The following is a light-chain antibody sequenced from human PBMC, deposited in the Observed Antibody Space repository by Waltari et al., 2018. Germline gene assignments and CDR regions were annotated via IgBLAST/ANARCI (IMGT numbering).Light chain of an antibody. CDR1: SSNIGSNT. J-gene: IGLJ3*02. Sequence: QSVLPQPPSASGTPGQRVTISCPGSSSNIGSNTVNWYQQLPGTAPKLLIYSNNQRPSGVPDRFSGSKSGTSASLAISGLQSEDEADYYCAAWDDSLNGWVFGGGTKLTVL. CDR2: SNN. V-gene: IGLV1-44*01. CDR3: AAWDDSLNGWV.